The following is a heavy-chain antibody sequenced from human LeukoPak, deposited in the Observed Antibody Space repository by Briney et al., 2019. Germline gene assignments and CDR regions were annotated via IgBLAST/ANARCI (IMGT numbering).Heavy chain of an antibody. V-gene: IGHV3-30*03. Sequence: PGGSLRLSCAASGFSFGSYGIHWVRQAPGKGLEWVAVISFDGGTKYYADSVKGRFTISRDNSKNTLYLEMNSLRAEDTAVYYCARGPVAGARGGFDYWGQGTLVTVSS. D-gene: IGHD6-19*01. CDR2: ISFDGGTK. CDR1: GFSFGSYG. J-gene: IGHJ4*02. CDR3: ARGPVAGARGGFDY.